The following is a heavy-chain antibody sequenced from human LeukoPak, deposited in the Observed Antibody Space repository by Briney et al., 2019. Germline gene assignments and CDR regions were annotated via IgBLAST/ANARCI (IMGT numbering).Heavy chain of an antibody. V-gene: IGHV1-69*05. CDR1: GGSFSSYA. CDR2: IITIFGTA. J-gene: IGHJ6*03. CDR3: ARVIAEAARGGYYYYYMDG. D-gene: IGHD3-16*02. Sequence: ASVKVSCKASGGSFSSYAISWVRQAPGQGLEWMGGIITIFGTANYAQKFQGRVTITTDESTSTAYMELSSLRSEDTAVYYCARVIAEAARGGYYYYYMDGWGKGTTVTVSS.